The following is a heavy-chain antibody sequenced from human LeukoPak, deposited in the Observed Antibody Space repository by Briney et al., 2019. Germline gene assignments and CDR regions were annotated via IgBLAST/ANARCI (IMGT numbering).Heavy chain of an antibody. Sequence: PSETLSLTCAVYGGSFSGYYWSWIRQPPGKGLEWIGEINHSGSTNYNPSLKSRVTISVDTSKNQFSLKLSSVTAADTAVYYCARVFSEVDFGWLLIYFDYWGQGTLVTVSS. V-gene: IGHV4-34*01. J-gene: IGHJ4*02. CDR1: GGSFSGYY. CDR2: INHSGST. CDR3: ARVFSEVDFGWLLIYFDY. D-gene: IGHD3-9*01.